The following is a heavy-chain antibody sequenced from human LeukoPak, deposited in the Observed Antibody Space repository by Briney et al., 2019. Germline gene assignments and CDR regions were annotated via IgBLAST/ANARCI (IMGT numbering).Heavy chain of an antibody. CDR2: ITSDGNKK. V-gene: IGHV3-30-3*01. CDR3: ARTSLQYFGSGSYSLDVFDI. D-gene: IGHD3-10*01. CDR1: GFTFSTYA. Sequence: GRSLRLSCAASGFTFSTYALHWIRRAPGKGLEWGAAITSDGNKKYYADSVKGRFTISRDNSKNTLYLPMNSLRADDTAVYFCARTSLQYFGSGSYSLDVFDIWGQGTMVTVSS. J-gene: IGHJ3*02.